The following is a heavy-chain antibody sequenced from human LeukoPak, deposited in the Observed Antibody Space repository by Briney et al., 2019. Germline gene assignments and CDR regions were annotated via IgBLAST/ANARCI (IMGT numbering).Heavy chain of an antibody. CDR1: GGSISSYY. CDR2: IYYSGST. D-gene: IGHD3-22*01. J-gene: IGHJ6*03. CDR3: AGKEYDSSGYYYYYMDV. V-gene: IGHV4-59*12. Sequence: SETLSLTCTVSGGSISSYYWSWIRQPPGKGLEWIGYIYYSGSTNYNPSLKSRVTISVDTSKNQFSLKLSSVTAADTAVYYCAGKEYDSSGYYYYYMDVRGKGTTVTVSS.